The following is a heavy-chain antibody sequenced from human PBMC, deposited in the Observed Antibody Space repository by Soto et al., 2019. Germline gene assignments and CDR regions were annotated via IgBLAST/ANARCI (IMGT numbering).Heavy chain of an antibody. V-gene: IGHV4-59*08. Sequence: QVQLQESGPGLVKPSETLSLTCTVSGGSVSSYYWSWIRQSPGKGLEWIGYIYYSGSTKYKPSLKRRVTISLDTSKNQFSLNVSSATDADTAVYYCARHSNRNYGLYYFDYWGLGALVTVSS. CDR2: IYYSGST. CDR1: GGSVSSYY. J-gene: IGHJ4*02. CDR3: ARHSNRNYGLYYFDY. D-gene: IGHD4-4*01.